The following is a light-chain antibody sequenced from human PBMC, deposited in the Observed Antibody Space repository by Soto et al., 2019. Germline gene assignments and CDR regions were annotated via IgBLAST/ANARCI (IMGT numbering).Light chain of an antibody. CDR1: GSNIGSHT. V-gene: IGLV1-44*01. J-gene: IGLJ2*01. Sequence: QSVLTQPPSASGTPGQRVTISCSGSGSNIGSHTVSWYQQLPGTAPNLLIYSNDQRPSGVPDRFSGSKSGTSASLAISGLQSEDEADYHCCSYAGTYSVVFGGGTTLTVL. CDR2: SND. CDR3: CSYAGTYSVV.